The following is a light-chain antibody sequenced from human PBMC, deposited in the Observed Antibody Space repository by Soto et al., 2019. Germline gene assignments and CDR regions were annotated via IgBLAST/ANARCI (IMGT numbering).Light chain of an antibody. V-gene: IGLV1-40*01. CDR2: GNS. CDR3: QSYDSSLRGSVV. CDR1: SSNIGAGYD. J-gene: IGLJ2*01. Sequence: QSVLTQQPSVSGAPGQRVTISCTGSSSNIGAGYDVHWYQQLPGTAPKLLIYGNSNRPSGVTDRFSGSKSGTSASLAITGLKAEDEADYYCQSYDSSLRGSVVFGGGTKLTVL.